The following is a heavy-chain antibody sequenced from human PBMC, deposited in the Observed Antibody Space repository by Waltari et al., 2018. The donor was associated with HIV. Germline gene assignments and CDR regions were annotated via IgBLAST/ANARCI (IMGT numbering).Heavy chain of an antibody. J-gene: IGHJ5*02. Sequence: QVQLQESGPGLVKPSETLSLTCTVSGGSISSYYWSWIRQPPGKGLEWIGYIYYSGSTNYNPSLKSRVTISVDTSKNQFSLKLSSVTAAGTAVYYCARDQKPLYPNWFDPWGQGTLVTVSS. V-gene: IGHV4-59*01. CDR2: IYYSGST. CDR3: ARDQKPLYPNWFDP. CDR1: GGSISSYY.